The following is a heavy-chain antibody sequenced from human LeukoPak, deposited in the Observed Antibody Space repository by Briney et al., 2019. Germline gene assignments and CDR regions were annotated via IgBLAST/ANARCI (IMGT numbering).Heavy chain of an antibody. CDR1: GGSISSSSYF. J-gene: IGHJ4*02. Sequence: PSETLSLTCTVSGGSISSSSYFWGWIRQPPGKGLEWIGSIYYSGSTYYNPSLKSRVTISVDTSKNQFSLKLSSVTAADTAVYYCASDYPYYYGSGSYYNQYWGQGTLVTVSS. V-gene: IGHV4-39*01. D-gene: IGHD3-10*01. CDR2: IYYSGST. CDR3: ASDYPYYYGSGSYYNQY.